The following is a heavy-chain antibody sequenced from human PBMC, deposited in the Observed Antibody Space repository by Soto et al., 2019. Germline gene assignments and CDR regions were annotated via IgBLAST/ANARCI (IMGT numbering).Heavy chain of an antibody. V-gene: IGHV3-30-3*01. CDR1: GFTFSTYA. Sequence: QVPLVESGGGVVQPGRSLRLSCEASGFTFSTYAMHWVRQAPGKGLEWVAVILYDGSYKYYADSVKGRFTISRDNSKNTLYLQMSSTRIEDTAVYFCARDVNRGWNYPAYWGQGTLVTVSS. CDR2: ILYDGSYK. CDR3: ARDVNRGWNYPAY. D-gene: IGHD1-7*01. J-gene: IGHJ4*02.